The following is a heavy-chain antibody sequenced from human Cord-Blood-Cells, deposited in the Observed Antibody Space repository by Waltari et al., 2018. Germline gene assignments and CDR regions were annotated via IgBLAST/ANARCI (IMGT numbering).Heavy chain of an antibody. Sequence: QVQLVQSGAEVKKPGSSVKVSCQASGGTFSSYAISWVRPAPGQGLEWMGGIIPIFGTANYAQKFQGRVTITADKSTSTAYMELSSLRSEDTAVYYCARVGLTGENYFDYWGQGTLVTVSS. CDR1: GGTFSSYA. D-gene: IGHD7-27*01. V-gene: IGHV1-69*06. CDR2: IIPIFGTA. J-gene: IGHJ4*02. CDR3: ARVGLTGENYFDY.